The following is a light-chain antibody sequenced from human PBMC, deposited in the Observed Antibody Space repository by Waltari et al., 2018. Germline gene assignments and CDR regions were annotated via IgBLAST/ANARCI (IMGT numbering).Light chain of an antibody. CDR1: QSRLQNNGYNY. CDR3: MQALQIPLT. J-gene: IGKJ4*01. Sequence: IVMTQSPLYLPVSPGEPASISCNSSQSRLQNNGYNYLDWYLQKPGQSPQLLIYLGSTRASGVPHRFSGSGSGTNCSLKISRLEAEDVGVYSCMQALQIPLTFGGGTKVEIK. CDR2: LGS. V-gene: IGKV2-28*01.